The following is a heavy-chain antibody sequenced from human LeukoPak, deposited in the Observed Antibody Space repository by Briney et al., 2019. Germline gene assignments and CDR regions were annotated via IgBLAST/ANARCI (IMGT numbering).Heavy chain of an antibody. J-gene: IGHJ4*02. D-gene: IGHD3-10*01. V-gene: IGHV1-2*02. Sequence: ASVKVSCKASGYTFTGYYMHWVRQAPGQGLEWMGWINPNSGGTNYAQKFQGRVTMTRDTSISTAYMELSRLRSDDTAVYCCARDKDGSGSYNLDYWGQGTLVTVSS. CDR2: INPNSGGT. CDR3: ARDKDGSGSYNLDY. CDR1: GYTFTGYY.